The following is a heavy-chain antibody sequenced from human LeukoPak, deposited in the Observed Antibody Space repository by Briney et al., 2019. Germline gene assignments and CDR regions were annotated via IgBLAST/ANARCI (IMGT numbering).Heavy chain of an antibody. Sequence: SETLSLTCAVYGGSFSGYYWSWIRQPPGKGLEWIGEINHSGSTNYNPSLKSRVTISVDTSKNQFSLKLSSVTAADTAVYYCARYPDQLLSAFDIWGQGTMVTVSS. CDR2: INHSGST. CDR3: ARYPDQLLSAFDI. V-gene: IGHV4-34*01. J-gene: IGHJ3*02. D-gene: IGHD2-2*01. CDR1: GGSFSGYY.